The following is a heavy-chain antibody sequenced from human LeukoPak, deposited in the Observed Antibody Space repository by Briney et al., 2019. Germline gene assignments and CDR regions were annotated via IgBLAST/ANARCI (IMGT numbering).Heavy chain of an antibody. D-gene: IGHD3-22*01. J-gene: IGHJ5*02. CDR2: IYYSGST. CDR1: GGSISSYY. Sequence: PSETLSLTCTVSGGSISSYYWSWIRQPPGKGLEWIGYIYYSGSTNYNPSLKSRVTISVDTSKNQFSLKLSSVTAADTAVYYCASSIDYYDSSGYSAFDPWGQGTLVTVSS. CDR3: ASSIDYYDSSGYSAFDP. V-gene: IGHV4-59*01.